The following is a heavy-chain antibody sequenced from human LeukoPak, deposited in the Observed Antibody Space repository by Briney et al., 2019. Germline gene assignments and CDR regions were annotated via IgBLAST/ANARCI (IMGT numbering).Heavy chain of an antibody. CDR3: ARGRFLGNYYMDV. Sequence: TGGSLGLSCAASGFTFSSYWMSWVRQAPGKGLEWVANIKQDGSEKYYVDSVKGRFTISRDNAKNSLYLQMNSLRAEDTAVYYCARGRFLGNYYMDVWGKGTTVTVSS. D-gene: IGHD3-16*01. V-gene: IGHV3-7*01. J-gene: IGHJ6*03. CDR2: IKQDGSEK. CDR1: GFTFSSYW.